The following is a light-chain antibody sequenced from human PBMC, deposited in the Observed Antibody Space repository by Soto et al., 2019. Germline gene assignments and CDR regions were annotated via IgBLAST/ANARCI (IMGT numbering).Light chain of an antibody. CDR1: SNDFGGYNY. Sequence: QSALTQPASVSGSPGQSITISCTGTSNDFGGYNYVSWYQQQPGKAPKLIIYEVSHRPSGISNRFSGSKSGNTASLTISGLHVEDEADYYCSSHSASSPYVFGTGTKVTVL. CDR2: EVS. V-gene: IGLV2-14*01. CDR3: SSHSASSPYV. J-gene: IGLJ1*01.